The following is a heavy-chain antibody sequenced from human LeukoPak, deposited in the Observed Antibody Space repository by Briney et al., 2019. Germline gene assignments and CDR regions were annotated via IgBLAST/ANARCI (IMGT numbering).Heavy chain of an antibody. D-gene: IGHD2-2*02. CDR2: IYSGGNT. V-gene: IGHV3-53*01. J-gene: IGHJ5*02. CDR1: GFTVSANY. Sequence: GSLRLSCAASGFTVSANYMSWVRQAPGKGLEWVSLIYSGGNTDYAGSVKGRFTISRDNSKNTLYLQMNSLRAEDTAVYYCARDGRKYQLLYRGVGFDPWGQGTLVTVSS. CDR3: ARDGRKYQLLYRGVGFDP.